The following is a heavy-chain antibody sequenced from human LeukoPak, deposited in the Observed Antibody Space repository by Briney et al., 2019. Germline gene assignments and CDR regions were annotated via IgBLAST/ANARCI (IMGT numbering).Heavy chain of an antibody. CDR3: ASSRSGSFDY. J-gene: IGHJ4*02. CDR1: GGSINLYY. D-gene: IGHD1-26*01. Sequence: SETLSLTCTVSGGSINLYYWSWIRQSPGKGLEWIGYISYSGSANYKPSLKSRVTISIDTSKNQFSLKLSSVTAADTAVYYCASSRSGSFDYWGQGTLVTVSS. CDR2: ISYSGSA. V-gene: IGHV4-59*01.